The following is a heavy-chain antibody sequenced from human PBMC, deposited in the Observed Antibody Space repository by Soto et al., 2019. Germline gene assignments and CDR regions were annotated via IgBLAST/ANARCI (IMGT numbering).Heavy chain of an antibody. D-gene: IGHD3-10*01. CDR1: GGSINSYW. CDR3: ARDIGSYAYVEGY. V-gene: IGHV4-4*07. J-gene: IGHJ4*02. CDR2: VYSSGTT. Sequence: SETLSLTCSVSGGSINSYWWSWIRQPAGQGLEWIGRVYSSGTTDYNPSLNSRATLSVETSKHQFSLKLSSVTAADTAVYYCARDIGSYAYVEGYWGQGIQVTVSS.